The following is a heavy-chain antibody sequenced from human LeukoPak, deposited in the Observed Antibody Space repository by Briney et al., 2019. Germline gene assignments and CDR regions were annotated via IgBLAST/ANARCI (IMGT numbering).Heavy chain of an antibody. V-gene: IGHV4-34*01. CDR3: ARGSGNTAYYMDV. Sequence: SETLSLTCAVYGGSFSGYYWSWIRQPPGKGLEWIGEINHSGSTNYNPSLKSRVTISVDTSKNQFSLKLSSVTASDTAVYYCARGSGNTAYYMDVWGKGTTVTISS. J-gene: IGHJ6*03. CDR2: INHSGST. D-gene: IGHD2/OR15-2a*01. CDR1: GGSFSGYY.